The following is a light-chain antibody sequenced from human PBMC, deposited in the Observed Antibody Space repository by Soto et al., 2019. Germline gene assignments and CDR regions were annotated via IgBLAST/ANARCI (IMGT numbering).Light chain of an antibody. Sequence: EIVMTQSPATLSVSPGERATLSCRASQSVSSNLAWYQQKPGQAPRFLIYAASTRATGIPARFSGSGSGTEFTLTIDSLQSEDFAVYYCQQYNNWPRTFGQGTKVDIK. J-gene: IGKJ1*01. CDR1: QSVSSN. CDR2: AAS. V-gene: IGKV3-15*01. CDR3: QQYNNWPRT.